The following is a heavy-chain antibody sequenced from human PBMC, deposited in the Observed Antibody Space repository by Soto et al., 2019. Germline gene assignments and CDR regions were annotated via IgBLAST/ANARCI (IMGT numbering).Heavy chain of an antibody. CDR1: GGTFSKYP. J-gene: IGHJ6*02. CDR3: ARETKVVVIAAPFSYYGMDV. CDR2: IIPIFGTA. V-gene: IGHV1-69*01. Sequence: QVQLVQSGAEVKKPGSSVKVSCKASGGTFSKYPLSWVRQAPGQGLEWMGGIIPIFGTAHYARKFRGRVTITADESTSTAYMELSSLGSEDTAMYYCARETKVVVIAAPFSYYGMDVWGQGTTVIVSS. D-gene: IGHD3-22*01.